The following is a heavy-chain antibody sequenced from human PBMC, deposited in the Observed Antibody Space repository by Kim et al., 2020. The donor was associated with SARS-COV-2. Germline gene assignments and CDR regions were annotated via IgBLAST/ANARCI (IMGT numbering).Heavy chain of an antibody. CDR3: ARGGSPSPYYFDY. D-gene: IGHD2-15*01. Sequence: GGSQRLSCAASGFTFSSYGMNWVRQAPGKGLEWVSSISSSGTNIYYADSVKGRFTISRDNAKNSLYLQMNSLRAEDTAVYYCARGGSPSPYYFDYWGQGT. J-gene: IGHJ4*02. V-gene: IGHV3-21*01. CDR2: ISSSGTNI. CDR1: GFTFSSYG.